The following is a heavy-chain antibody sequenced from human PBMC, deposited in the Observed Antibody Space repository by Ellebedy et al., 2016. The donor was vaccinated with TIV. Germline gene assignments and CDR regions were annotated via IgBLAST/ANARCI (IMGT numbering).Heavy chain of an antibody. Sequence: GESLKISCAASGFTLTNYWMHWVRQAPGKGLLWVSSLNTDGSTIRYADSVQGRFTISRDSAKSMLYLQMNSLRAEDTAVYYCAREVLASSKGGPFDIWGQGTMVTVSP. CDR3: AREVLASSKGGPFDI. D-gene: IGHD2/OR15-2a*01. CDR1: GFTLTNYW. J-gene: IGHJ3*02. V-gene: IGHV3-74*01. CDR2: LNTDGSTI.